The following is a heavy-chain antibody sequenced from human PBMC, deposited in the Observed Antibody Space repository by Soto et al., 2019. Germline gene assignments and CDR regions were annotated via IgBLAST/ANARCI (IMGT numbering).Heavy chain of an antibody. D-gene: IGHD6-13*01. J-gene: IGHJ4*02. CDR2: INPSSGGT. CDR1: GYTFTSYY. V-gene: IGHV1-2*04. Sequence: AASVKVSCKASGYTFTSYYMHWVRQAPGQGLEWMGRINPSSGGTNYAQKFQGWVTMTRDTSISTAYMELSRLRSDDTAVYYCARDPIPPTGYSSSWPRGFDYWGQGTLVTVSS. CDR3: ARDPIPPTGYSSSWPRGFDY.